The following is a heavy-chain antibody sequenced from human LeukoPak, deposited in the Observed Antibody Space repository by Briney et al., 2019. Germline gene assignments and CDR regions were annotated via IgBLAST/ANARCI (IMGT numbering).Heavy chain of an antibody. D-gene: IGHD2-2*02. Sequence: GASVKVSCKASGYTFTSYYMHWVRQAPGQGLEWMGIINPSGGSTSYAQKFQGRVTITADESTSTAYMELSSLRSEDTAVYYCARGSPIVVPAAISYYYYMDVWGKGTTVTVSS. V-gene: IGHV1-46*01. CDR3: ARGSPIVVPAAISYYYYMDV. CDR1: GYTFTSYY. J-gene: IGHJ6*03. CDR2: INPSGGST.